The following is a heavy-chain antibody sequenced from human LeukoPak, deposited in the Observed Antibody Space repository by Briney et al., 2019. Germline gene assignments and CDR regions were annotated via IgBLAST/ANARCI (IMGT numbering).Heavy chain of an antibody. D-gene: IGHD4-11*01. CDR3: ARKQRSSNSCFDL. CDR1: GYTFSDCH. V-gene: IGHV1-2*02. J-gene: IGHJ4*02. CDR2: SNPRTGAT. Sequence: ASVKVSCKASGYTFSDCHMHWVRQAPGQGLEWMGWSNPRTGATNYAQKFQGRVTMTTDTSITTAYMEVTRLRSEDTAVYYCARKQRSSNSCFDLWGQGTLVSVSS.